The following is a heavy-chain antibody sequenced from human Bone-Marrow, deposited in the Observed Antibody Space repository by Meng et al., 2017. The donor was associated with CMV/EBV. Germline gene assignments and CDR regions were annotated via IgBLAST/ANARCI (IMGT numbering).Heavy chain of an antibody. D-gene: IGHD6-25*01. V-gene: IGHV4-34*01. CDR1: GRSFSGYY. Sequence: VYGRSFSGYYWSWIRQPPGKGLEWIGEINHSGSTNYNPSLKSRVTISVDTSKNQFSLKLSSVTAADTAVYYCARRHAAYYYYGMDVWGQGTTVTVSS. CDR2: INHSGST. J-gene: IGHJ6*02. CDR3: ARRHAAYYYYGMDV.